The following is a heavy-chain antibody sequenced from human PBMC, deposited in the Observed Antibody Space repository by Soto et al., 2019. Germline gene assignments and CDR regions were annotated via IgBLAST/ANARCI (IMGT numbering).Heavy chain of an antibody. Sequence: SETLSLTCAVYGGSFSGYYWSWIRQPPGKGLEWIGEINHSGSTNYNPSLKSRVTISVDTSKNQFSLKLSSVTAADTAVYYCATAWIAVAGPLWGYGMDVWGQGTTVNISS. D-gene: IGHD6-19*01. J-gene: IGHJ6*02. CDR2: INHSGST. CDR3: ATAWIAVAGPLWGYGMDV. V-gene: IGHV4-34*01. CDR1: GGSFSGYY.